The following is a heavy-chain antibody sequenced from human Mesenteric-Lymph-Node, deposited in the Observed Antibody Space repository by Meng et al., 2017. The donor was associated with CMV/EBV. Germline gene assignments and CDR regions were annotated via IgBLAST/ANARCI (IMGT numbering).Heavy chain of an antibody. J-gene: IGHJ5*02. D-gene: IGHD1-1*01. CDR2: SIPIFGTT. CDR3: AREVGVQNWNDEKWFDP. V-gene: IGHV1-69*05. CDR1: FRPYG. Sequence: FRPYGITWVRRAPGQGLEWMGGSIPIFGTTKSAQEFRDRVTISTDDSSNTAYMELNSLTSDDTAVYYCAREVGVQNWNDEKWFDPWGQGTLVTVSS.